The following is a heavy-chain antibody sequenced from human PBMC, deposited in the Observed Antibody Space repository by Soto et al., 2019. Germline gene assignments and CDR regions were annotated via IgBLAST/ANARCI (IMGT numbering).Heavy chain of an antibody. V-gene: IGHV4-59*01. CDR2: IYYSGST. CDR3: ARGRAAAGGDFDY. Sequence: SETLSLTCTVSGGSISSYYWSWIRQPPGKGLEWIGYIYYSGSTNYNPSLKSRVTISVDTSKNQFSLKLSSVTAADTAVYYCARGRAAAGGDFDYWGQGTLVTVS. D-gene: IGHD6-13*01. CDR1: GGSISSYY. J-gene: IGHJ4*02.